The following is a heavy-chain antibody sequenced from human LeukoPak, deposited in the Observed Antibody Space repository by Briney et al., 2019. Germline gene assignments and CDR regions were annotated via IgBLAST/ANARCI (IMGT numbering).Heavy chain of an antibody. CDR1: GFTFSSYW. V-gene: IGHV3-74*01. CDR3: ARAPIWGSEWLPLSDAFDI. Sequence: GGALRLSCAASGFTFSSYWMHWVRQAPGKGLVWVSRINTDGSSTSYADSVKGRFTISRDNAKNTLYLQMNSLRAEDTAVYYCARAPIWGSEWLPLSDAFDIWGQGTMVTVSS. CDR2: INTDGSST. J-gene: IGHJ3*02. D-gene: IGHD5-12*01.